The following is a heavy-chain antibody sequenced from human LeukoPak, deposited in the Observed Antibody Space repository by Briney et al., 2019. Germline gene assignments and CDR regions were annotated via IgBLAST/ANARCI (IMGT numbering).Heavy chain of an antibody. CDR3: TRGSIYDFWSGYYGGGYYFDY. CDR2: INHSGST. V-gene: IGHV4-34*01. CDR1: GGSFSGYY. D-gene: IGHD3-3*01. Sequence: SETLSLTCAVYGGSFSGYYWSWIRQPAEEGLEWIGEINHSGSTNYNPSLKSRVTISVDTSKNQFSLKLSSVTAADTAVYYCTRGSIYDFWSGYYGGGYYFDYCGQGTLVTVSS. J-gene: IGHJ4*02.